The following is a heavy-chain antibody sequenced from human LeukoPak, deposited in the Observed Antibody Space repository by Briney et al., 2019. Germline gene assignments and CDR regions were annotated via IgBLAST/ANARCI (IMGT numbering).Heavy chain of an antibody. Sequence: ASETLSLTCTVSGGSISSYYWSWIRQPPGKGLEWIGYIYYSGSTNYNPSLKSRVTISVDTSKNQFSLKLSSVTAADTAVYYCARFDSSGYFDAFDIWGQGTMVTVSS. J-gene: IGHJ3*02. CDR2: IYYSGST. D-gene: IGHD3-22*01. V-gene: IGHV4-59*01. CDR3: ARFDSSGYFDAFDI. CDR1: GGSISSYY.